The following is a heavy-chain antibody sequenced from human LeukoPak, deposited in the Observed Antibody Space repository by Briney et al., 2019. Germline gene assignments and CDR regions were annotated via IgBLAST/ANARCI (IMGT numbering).Heavy chain of an antibody. CDR3: TSQTWELLRGIYYYYYMDV. V-gene: IGHV3-73*01. Sequence: GGSLRLSCAASGVTFRGSAMHWVRQASGKGLEWVGRIRSKANNYATAYAASVKGRFTISRDDTKNTAYLQMNSLKTEDTAVYYCTSQTWELLRGIYYYYYMDVWGKGTTVTVSS. CDR1: GVTFRGSA. J-gene: IGHJ6*03. CDR2: IRSKANNYAT. D-gene: IGHD1-26*01.